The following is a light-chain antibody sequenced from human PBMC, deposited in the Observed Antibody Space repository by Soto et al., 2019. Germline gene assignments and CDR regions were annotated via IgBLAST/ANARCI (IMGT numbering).Light chain of an antibody. Sequence: EIMMTQSPATLSVSPGERAALSCRASQSIQSDLAWYQQKPGQGPRLLIYGASTRATGIPVRFSGSGSGTDLALTISRLQSEDFGLYFCQQYNNWHWTVGQRTKVDIK. CDR2: GAS. CDR1: QSIQSD. J-gene: IGKJ1*01. CDR3: QQYNNWHWT. V-gene: IGKV3-15*01.